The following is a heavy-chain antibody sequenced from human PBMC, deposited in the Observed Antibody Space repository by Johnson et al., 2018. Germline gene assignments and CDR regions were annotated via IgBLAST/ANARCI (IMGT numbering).Heavy chain of an antibody. CDR2: IIPIFGTG. D-gene: IGHD2-2*01. J-gene: IGHJ6*02. V-gene: IGHV1-69*12. Sequence: VQLVQSGAEVKKPGSSVKVSCKASGGTFSSYAISWVRQAPGQGLEWMGGIIPIFGTGNYAQKFQGRVTITADESTSTAYMELSSLRSEDTALYYCARECRSTSCYPYGMDVWGQGTTVTVSS. CDR3: ARECRSTSCYPYGMDV. CDR1: GGTFSSYA.